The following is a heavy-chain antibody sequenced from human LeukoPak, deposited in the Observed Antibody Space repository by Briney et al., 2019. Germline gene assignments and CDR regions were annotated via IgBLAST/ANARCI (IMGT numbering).Heavy chain of an antibody. Sequence: GGSLILSCTASGFTFGDYAMSWFRQAPGKGLEWVGFIRSKAYGGTTEYAASVKGRFTISRDDSKSIAYLQMNSLKTEDTAVYYCTTQRRRGATTSSWYFDLWGRGTLVTVSS. D-gene: IGHD1-26*01. CDR2: IRSKAYGGTT. V-gene: IGHV3-49*03. CDR3: TTQRRRGATTSSWYFDL. J-gene: IGHJ2*01. CDR1: GFTFGDYA.